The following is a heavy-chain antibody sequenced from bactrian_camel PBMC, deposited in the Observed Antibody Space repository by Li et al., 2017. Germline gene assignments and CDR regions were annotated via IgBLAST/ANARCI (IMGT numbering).Heavy chain of an antibody. J-gene: IGHJ4*01. CDR1: GVTYSGGNC. V-gene: IGHV3S53*01. Sequence: QVQLVESGGGSVQTGGSLGLSCTASGVTYSGGNCMGWFREAAGNQREAVAGIYTGGSPTVYADSVKGRFIISRDNAENTVYLQMTSLKPEDSGVYVCAAGDHAGNWCELDDFVHWGQGTQVTVS. D-gene: IGHD7*01. CDR2: IYTGGSP. CDR3: AAGDHAGNWCELDDFVH.